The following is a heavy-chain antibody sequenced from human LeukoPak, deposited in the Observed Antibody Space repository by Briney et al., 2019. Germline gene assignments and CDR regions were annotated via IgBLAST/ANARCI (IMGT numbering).Heavy chain of an antibody. J-gene: IGHJ4*02. CDR3: ARFYYYGSGSYYSHFDY. D-gene: IGHD3-10*01. V-gene: IGHV4-59*01. CDR2: IYYSGST. CDR1: GGSISSYY. Sequence: TTSETLSLTCTVSGGSISSYYWSWIRQPPGKGLEWIGYIYYSGSTNYNPSLKSRVTISVDTSKNQFSLKLSSVTAADTAVYYCARFYYYGSGSYYSHFDYWGQGTLVTVSS.